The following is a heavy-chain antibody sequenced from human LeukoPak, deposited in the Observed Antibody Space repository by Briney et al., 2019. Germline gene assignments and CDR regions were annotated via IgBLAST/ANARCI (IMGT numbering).Heavy chain of an antibody. CDR2: FSYTGST. CDR3: ARDPPLYSGYDLGNY. CDR1: GDSISSYY. V-gene: IGHV4-59*01. D-gene: IGHD5-12*01. Sequence: PSETLSLTCTVSGDSISSYYWNWIRQPPGKGLEWIGYFSYTGSTNYNPSLRSRVTISVDTSKNQFSLKLNSVTAADTAVYYCARDPPLYSGYDLGNYWGQGTLVTVSS. J-gene: IGHJ4*02.